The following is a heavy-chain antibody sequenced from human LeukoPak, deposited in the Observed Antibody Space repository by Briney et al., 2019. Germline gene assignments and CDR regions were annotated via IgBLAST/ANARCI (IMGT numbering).Heavy chain of an antibody. CDR2: IHYDGSDK. Sequence: PGGSLRLSCAASGFTFSGYGMHWVRKAPGQGLEWVAFIHYDGSDKYYTDSVKGRFTISRDNSKNTLYLQMNSLRAEDKAVYYCAKDLGNSFDYWGQGTLVTVSS. CDR3: AKDLGNSFDY. V-gene: IGHV3-30*02. CDR1: GFTFSGYG. J-gene: IGHJ4*02. D-gene: IGHD4-23*01.